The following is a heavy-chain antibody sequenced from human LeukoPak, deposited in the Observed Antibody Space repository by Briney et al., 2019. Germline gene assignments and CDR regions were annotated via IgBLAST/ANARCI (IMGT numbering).Heavy chain of an antibody. V-gene: IGHV4-59*05. J-gene: IGHJ4*01. CDR3: AKSGGYGLIDY. D-gene: IGHD6-25*01. CDR2: IYSSGST. CDR1: GFTFSSYA. Sequence: GSLRLSCAASGFTFSSYAMSWVRQPPGKGLEWIGSIYSSGSTYYNSSLKSRVTISIDTSKNQVSLKMSSVTAADTDVYYCAKSGGYGLIDYWGQGTLVTVSS.